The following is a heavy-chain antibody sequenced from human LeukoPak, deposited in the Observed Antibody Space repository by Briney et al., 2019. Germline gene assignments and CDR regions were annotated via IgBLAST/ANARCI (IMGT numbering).Heavy chain of an antibody. J-gene: IGHJ6*03. V-gene: IGHV3-23*01. D-gene: IGHD2-8*01. CDR1: GFTFSSYA. Sequence: QPGGSLRLSCAASGFTFSSYAMNWVRQAPGRGLEWVSGFSGSGGTTYYADSVKGRFTISRDNSKNTLYLQMNSLRAEDTAEYYCANGNRCTSPNCLGYYYFYMDVWGKGTTVTVSS. CDR2: FSGSGGTT. CDR3: ANGNRCTSPNCLGYYYFYMDV.